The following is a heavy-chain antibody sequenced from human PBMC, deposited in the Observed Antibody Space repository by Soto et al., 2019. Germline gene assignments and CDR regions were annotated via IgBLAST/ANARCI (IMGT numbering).Heavy chain of an antibody. J-gene: IGHJ6*03. V-gene: IGHV3-23*01. CDR2: YGGSGGST. D-gene: IGHD3-16*01. CDR1: GFSFSTYG. Sequence: DVQLLESGGGLAQRGGSLRLSCAASGFSFSTYGMTWVRQAPGKGLEWVSYGGSGGSTYYADSVKGRFTISRENSKNTLYLQMNSLRAEDTAVYYCVKFRGRAYHYYYMAVWGNGTTVNVSS. CDR3: VKFRGRAYHYYYMAV.